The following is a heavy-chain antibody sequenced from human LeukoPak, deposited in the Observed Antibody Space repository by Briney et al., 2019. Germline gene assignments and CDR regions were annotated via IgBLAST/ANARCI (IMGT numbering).Heavy chain of an antibody. CDR1: GYTFTGYY. D-gene: IGHD6-13*01. J-gene: IGHJ6*03. V-gene: IGHV1-2*02. CDR2: INPNSGST. Sequence: ASVKVSCKASGYTFTGYYMHWVRQAPGQGLEWMGWINPNSGSTNYAQKLQGRVTMTTDTSTSTAYMELRSLRSDDTAVYYCAREPPTRRGSSWSMDVWGKGTTVTVSS. CDR3: AREPPTRRGSSWSMDV.